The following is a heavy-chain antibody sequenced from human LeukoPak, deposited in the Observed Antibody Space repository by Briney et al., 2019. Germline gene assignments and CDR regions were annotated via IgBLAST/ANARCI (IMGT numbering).Heavy chain of an antibody. CDR2: TFYMSKWYY. Sequence: SQTLSLTCAISGDSVSSKSAACNWIRQSPSRGLEWLGRTFYMSKWYYEYAVSVKSRITINPDTSKNQFSLQLNSVTPEDTAVYYCARGVVATGFDFWGQGTQVAVSS. J-gene: IGHJ4*02. V-gene: IGHV6-1*01. CDR1: GDSVSSKSAA. D-gene: IGHD3-3*01. CDR3: ARGVVATGFDF.